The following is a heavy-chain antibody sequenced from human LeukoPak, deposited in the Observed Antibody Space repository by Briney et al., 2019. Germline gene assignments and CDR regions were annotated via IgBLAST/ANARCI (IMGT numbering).Heavy chain of an antibody. CDR2: MNPNSGNT. V-gene: IGHV1-8*02. J-gene: IGHJ5*02. D-gene: IGHD1-1*01. CDR3: ARADQTTGTTDFDP. Sequence: ASVKVSCKASGYTFTSYDINWVRQATGQGLEWMGWMNPNSGNTGYAQKFQGRVTMTRNTSISTVYMELSSLRSEDTAVYYCARADQTTGTTDFDPWGQGTLVTVSS. CDR1: GYTFTSYD.